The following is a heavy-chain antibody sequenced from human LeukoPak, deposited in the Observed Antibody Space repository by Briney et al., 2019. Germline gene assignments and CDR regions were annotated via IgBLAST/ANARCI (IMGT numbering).Heavy chain of an antibody. Sequence: GGSLRLPCAASGFTFRLFPMHWVRQVRGKGLEYVSAISSTGETSYYANSVKDRFTIARDNSKNTLYLQMGSLGAEDMAVYYCARVMSGSGSKYFDYWGQGTLVTVSS. V-gene: IGHV3-64*01. D-gene: IGHD3-10*01. J-gene: IGHJ4*02. CDR2: ISSTGETS. CDR3: ARVMSGSGSKYFDY. CDR1: GFTFRLFP.